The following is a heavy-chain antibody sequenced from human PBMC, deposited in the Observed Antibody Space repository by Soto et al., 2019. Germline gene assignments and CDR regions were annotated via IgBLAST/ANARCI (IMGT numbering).Heavy chain of an antibody. Sequence: PSETLSLTCAVSGGSISSGGYSWSWIRQPPGKGLEWIGYIYHSGSTYYNPSLKSRVTISVDRSKNQFSLKLSSVTAADTAVYYCASDRPYYDSSGYYYEFDYWGQGTLVTVSS. D-gene: IGHD3-22*01. CDR1: GGSISSGGYS. V-gene: IGHV4-30-2*01. J-gene: IGHJ4*02. CDR3: ASDRPYYDSSGYYYEFDY. CDR2: IYHSGST.